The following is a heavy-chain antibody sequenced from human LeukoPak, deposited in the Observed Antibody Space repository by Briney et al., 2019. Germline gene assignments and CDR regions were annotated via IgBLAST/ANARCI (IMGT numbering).Heavy chain of an antibody. CDR1: GGSISSGGYY. CDR3: ARDPAIVVVTPEPYWYFDL. J-gene: IGHJ2*01. CDR2: IYYSGST. D-gene: IGHD3-22*01. V-gene: IGHV4-31*03. Sequence: PSETLSLTCTVSGGSISSGGYYWSWIRQHPGKGLEWIGYIYYSGSTYYNPSLKSRVTISVDTSKNQFSLKLSSVTAADTAVYYCARDPAIVVVTPEPYWYFDLWGRGTLVTVSS.